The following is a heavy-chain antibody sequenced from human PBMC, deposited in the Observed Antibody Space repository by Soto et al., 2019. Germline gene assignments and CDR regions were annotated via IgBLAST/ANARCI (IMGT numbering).Heavy chain of an antibody. V-gene: IGHV1-46*02. CDR2: IHPSGGGT. J-gene: IGHJ4*02. Sequence: QVQLVQSGAEVRKPGASVKVSCKPSGYTFNTYYLHWLRQAPGQALEWMGVIHPSGGGTTYAQKFLGRVTGTRGTSTNTVFMELSSLRSDDTAVYYCARGGHIAVVTASFDNWGQGTLVTVSS. CDR1: GYTFNTYY. CDR3: ARGGHIAVVTASFDN. D-gene: IGHD2-21*02.